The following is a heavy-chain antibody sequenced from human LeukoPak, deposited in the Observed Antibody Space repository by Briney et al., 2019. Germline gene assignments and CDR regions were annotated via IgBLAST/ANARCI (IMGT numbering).Heavy chain of an antibody. CDR1: GFTFSSYS. D-gene: IGHD3-9*01. Sequence: GGSLRLSCAASGFTFSSYSMNWVRQAPGKGLEWVSYISSSSSTIYYADSVKGRFTISRDNAKNSLYLQMNSLRAEDTAVYYCARALRYFDWLSTSPEYNWFDPWGQGTLVTVSS. CDR2: ISSSSSTI. J-gene: IGHJ5*02. V-gene: IGHV3-48*01. CDR3: ARALRYFDWLSTSPEYNWFDP.